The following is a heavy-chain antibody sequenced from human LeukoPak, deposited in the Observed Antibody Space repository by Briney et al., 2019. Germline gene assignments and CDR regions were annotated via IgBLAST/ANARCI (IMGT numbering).Heavy chain of an antibody. CDR2: ITGNGGST. CDR3: ARSVAWGSGGHYHDC. Sequence: PGGSLRLSCAASGVTFSNYGMHWVRQAPGQGLEYVSAITGNGGSTFYADSVKGRFTISRDNSKNTLYLQMGSLRAEDTAVYYCARSVAWGSGGHYHDCWGQGTLVTVSS. V-gene: IGHV3-64*02. J-gene: IGHJ4*02. D-gene: IGHD3-22*01. CDR1: GVTFSNYG.